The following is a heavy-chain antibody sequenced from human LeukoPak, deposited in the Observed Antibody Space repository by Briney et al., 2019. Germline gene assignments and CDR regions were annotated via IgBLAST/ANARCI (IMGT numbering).Heavy chain of an antibody. Sequence: SQTLSLTCTVSGDSISSGSYYYTWVRQPAGEGLEWIGRIYTSGNSYYTPSLKSRVTISLDTSKNQFSMKLSSVTAADTAVYYCARGEVRENYYYFSMDVWGKGTTVTVSS. CDR1: GDSISSGSYY. D-gene: IGHD1-1*01. V-gene: IGHV4-61*02. J-gene: IGHJ6*03. CDR3: ARGEVRENYYYFSMDV. CDR2: IYTSGNS.